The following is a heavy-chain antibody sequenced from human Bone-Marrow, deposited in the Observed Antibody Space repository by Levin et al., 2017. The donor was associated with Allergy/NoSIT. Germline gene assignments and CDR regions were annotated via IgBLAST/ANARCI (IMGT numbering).Heavy chain of an antibody. Sequence: SETLSLTCSVSGTSVNSGSNYWSWIRQSPGKGLEWIGYIDYRGGTNYNPSLRSRVTISADTSNNQFSLSLSSVTAADTAVYFCMRDLDYYYYMDVWGKGTTVTVSS. J-gene: IGHJ6*03. V-gene: IGHV4-61*01. CDR1: GTSVNSGSNY. CDR3: MRDLDYYYYMDV. CDR2: IDYRGGT.